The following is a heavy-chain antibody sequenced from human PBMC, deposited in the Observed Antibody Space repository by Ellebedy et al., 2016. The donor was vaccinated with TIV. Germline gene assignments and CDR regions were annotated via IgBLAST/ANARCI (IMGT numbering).Heavy chain of an antibody. CDR2: ISSSGTAI. J-gene: IGHJ5*02. CDR1: GFIFSDYY. Sequence: GESLKISCAASGFIFSDYYMSWIRQAPGKGLEWVSYISSSGTAIYYTDSVKGRFTISRDNAKNSMYLQMNSLRADDTAVYYCARDTRFMDHQHNWFDPWGQGTLVTVSS. V-gene: IGHV3-11*01. D-gene: IGHD3/OR15-3a*01. CDR3: ARDTRFMDHQHNWFDP.